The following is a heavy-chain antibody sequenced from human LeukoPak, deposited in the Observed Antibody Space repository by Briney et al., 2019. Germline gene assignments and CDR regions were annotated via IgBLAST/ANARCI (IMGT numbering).Heavy chain of an antibody. J-gene: IGHJ1*01. CDR2: INPNSGGT. Sequence: HXVRQAXXQGLEWMGWINPNSGGTNYAQKFQGRVTMTRDTSISTAYMELSRLRSDDTAVYYCARGSLGENWGQGTLVTVSS. CDR3: ARGSLGEN. D-gene: IGHD3-16*01. V-gene: IGHV1-2*02.